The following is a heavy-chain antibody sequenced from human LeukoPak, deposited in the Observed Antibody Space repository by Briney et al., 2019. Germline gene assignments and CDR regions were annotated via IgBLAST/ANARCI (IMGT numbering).Heavy chain of an antibody. CDR2: INAHGSQQ. Sequence: GGSLRLSCAASGFMFSDHWMSWVRQAPGKGPEWVANINAHGSQQYSVDSLKGRCTVSRDNAKKSLYLQMNDLRAEDTAVYFCVKWGPYCSTYYCPALESWGQGTLVTVPS. CDR1: GFMFSDHW. D-gene: IGHD2-15*01. CDR3: VKWGPYCSTYYCPALES. J-gene: IGHJ4*02. V-gene: IGHV3-7*01.